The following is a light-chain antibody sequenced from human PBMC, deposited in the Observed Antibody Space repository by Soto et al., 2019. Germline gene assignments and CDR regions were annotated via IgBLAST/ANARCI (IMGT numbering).Light chain of an antibody. J-gene: IGKJ2*03. Sequence: DIVMTQSPDSLAVSLGERATINCKSSQSVLDISNNKNYLAWYQQKPRQTPKLLIYWASTRESGVPDRFSGSGSGTDFTLTISSLQAEDVAVYYCQQYYRPPPSFGQGTKLE. V-gene: IGKV4-1*01. CDR1: QSVLDISNNKNY. CDR2: WAS. CDR3: QQYYRPPPS.